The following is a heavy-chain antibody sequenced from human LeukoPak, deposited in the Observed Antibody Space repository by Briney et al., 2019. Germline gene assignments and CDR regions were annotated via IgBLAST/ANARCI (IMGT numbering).Heavy chain of an antibody. D-gene: IGHD2-2*02. J-gene: IGHJ3*02. CDR1: GFTFSSYS. CDR2: ISSSSSTI. CDR3: ARDDCSSTSCYTIRQAFDI. Sequence: PWGSLRLSCAASGFTFSSYSMNWVRQAPGKGLEWVSYISSSSSTIYYADSVKGRFTISRDNAKNSLYLQMNSLRAEDTAVYYCARDDCSSTSCYTIRQAFDIWGQGTMVTVSS. V-gene: IGHV3-48*01.